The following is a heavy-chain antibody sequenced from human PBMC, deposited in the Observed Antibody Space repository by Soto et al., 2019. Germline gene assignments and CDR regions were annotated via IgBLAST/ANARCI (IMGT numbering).Heavy chain of an antibody. CDR3: AGGFYRSVWLDH. CDR1: GFTVSSYY. D-gene: IGHD1-20*01. CDR2: IYSGGSK. J-gene: IGHJ4*02. Sequence: EVQMVETGGGLIQPGGSLRLSCAASGFTVSSYYMNWVRQAPGKGLEWISAIYSGGSKYYADSVKCRFTISRDNSKNTVPLQMNSLRAEDTAVYYSAGGFYRSVWLDHWGQGTLVTVSS. V-gene: IGHV3-53*02.